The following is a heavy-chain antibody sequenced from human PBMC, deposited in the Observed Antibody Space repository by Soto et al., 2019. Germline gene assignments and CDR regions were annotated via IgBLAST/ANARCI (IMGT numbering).Heavy chain of an antibody. V-gene: IGHV1-8*01. CDR3: ARAGSGLRYFDWSNYYYYYMDV. D-gene: IGHD3-9*01. Sequence: ASVKVSCKASGYTFTSYDINWVRQATGQGLEWMGWMNPNSGNTGYAQKLQGRVTMTRNTTISTAYMELSSLRSEDTAVYYCARAGSGLRYFDWSNYYYYYMDVWGKGTTVTVSS. CDR2: MNPNSGNT. CDR1: GYTFTSYD. J-gene: IGHJ6*03.